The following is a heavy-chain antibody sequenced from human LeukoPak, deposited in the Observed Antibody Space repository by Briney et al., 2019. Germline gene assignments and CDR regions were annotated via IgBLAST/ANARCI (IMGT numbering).Heavy chain of an antibody. CDR1: GFTFSNYA. J-gene: IGHJ5*01. D-gene: IGHD6-13*01. Sequence: GGSLRLSCAASGFTFSNYAMSWVRQAPGKGLEWVSGIIGNGGSTYYAGPVKGRFTISGDNSKNTVYLQMNSLRADDTAVYYCAKELSPYSSSWFDYWGQGTLVTVSS. CDR3: AKELSPYSSSWFDY. CDR2: IIGNGGST. V-gene: IGHV3-23*01.